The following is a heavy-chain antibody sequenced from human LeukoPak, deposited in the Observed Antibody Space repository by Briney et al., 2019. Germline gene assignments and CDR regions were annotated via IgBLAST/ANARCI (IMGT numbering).Heavy chain of an antibody. CDR1: GFIFSNSG. Sequence: GRSLRLSCIASGFIFSNSGMHWVRQAPGKGLEWVAVISYDDNYKYYVDSVKGRFTISRDNSKNKLSLQMNSLRPEDSAIYYCARFWDYYGMDVWGQGTTVIVSS. CDR2: ISYDDNYK. V-gene: IGHV3-30*03. CDR3: ARFWDYYGMDV. D-gene: IGHD3-16*01. J-gene: IGHJ6*02.